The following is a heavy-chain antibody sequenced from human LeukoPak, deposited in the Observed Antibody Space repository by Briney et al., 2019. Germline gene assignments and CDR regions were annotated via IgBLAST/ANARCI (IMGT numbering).Heavy chain of an antibody. J-gene: IGHJ5*02. CDR1: GGTFSSYA. D-gene: IGHD6-13*01. Sequence: ASLKLSCKASGGTFSSYAISWVRQAPGQGLEWVGVIIPIFGTANYAQKFQGRVTITADESTSTAYMELSSLRSEETAVYYCARAGIAAAGISSWFDPWGQGTLVTVSS. V-gene: IGHV1-69*13. CDR2: IIPIFGTA. CDR3: ARAGIAAAGISSWFDP.